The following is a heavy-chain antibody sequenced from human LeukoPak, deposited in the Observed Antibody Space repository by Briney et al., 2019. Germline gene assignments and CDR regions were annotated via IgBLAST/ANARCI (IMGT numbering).Heavy chain of an antibody. D-gene: IGHD1-26*01. J-gene: IGHJ5*02. Sequence: SETLSLTCTVSGASVSSASYWSWTRQPPGKGVEWIAHIYNGVNTNYNPSLKSRVTISVDTSKNQFSLRLNSVTAADTAVYYCARSRAFNSGAFDPWGQGSLVTVSS. CDR1: GASVSSASY. CDR2: IYNGVNT. CDR3: ARSRAFNSGAFDP. V-gene: IGHV4-61*01.